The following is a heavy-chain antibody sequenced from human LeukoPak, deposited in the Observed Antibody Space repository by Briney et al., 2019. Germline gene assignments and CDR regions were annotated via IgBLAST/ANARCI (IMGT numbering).Heavy chain of an antibody. CDR2: IYPGDSDT. Sequence: GESLKITCKGSGYSFTSYWIGWVRQMPGKGLEWMGIIYPGDSDTRYSPSFQGQVTISADKSISTAYLQWSSLKASDTAMYYCARGWSSYYYYMDVWGKGTTVTVSS. D-gene: IGHD3-10*01. CDR3: ARGWSSYYYYMDV. J-gene: IGHJ6*03. V-gene: IGHV5-51*01. CDR1: GYSFTSYW.